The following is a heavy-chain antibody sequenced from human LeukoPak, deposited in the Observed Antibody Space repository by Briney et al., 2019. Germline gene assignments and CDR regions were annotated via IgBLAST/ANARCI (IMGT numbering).Heavy chain of an antibody. J-gene: IGHJ3*02. CDR1: GFTFSSYY. CDR3: ARPRLEYCSGGSCFDAFDI. D-gene: IGHD2-15*01. Sequence: GGSLGLSCAASGFTFSSYYMNWVRQAPGKGLEWVSSISTSSSYIYYADSVKGRFTISRDNSKNTLFLQMNSLTAEDTAIYSCARPRLEYCSGGSCFDAFDIWGQGTMVTVSS. V-gene: IGHV3-21*04. CDR2: ISTSSSYI.